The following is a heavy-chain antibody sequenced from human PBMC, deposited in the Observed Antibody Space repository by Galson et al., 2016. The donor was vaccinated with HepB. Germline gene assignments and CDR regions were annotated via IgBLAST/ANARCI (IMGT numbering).Heavy chain of an antibody. Sequence: SETRSRTCAVYGGSFRNYYWTWIRQTPGKGLEWIGDINESGGSNYNPSFDSPVTISLDTAKNQFSLNMYSVTAADTGVYYCARAKRSPRSSSFGYSWFAPWGQGTPVIVSS. J-gene: IGHJ5*02. CDR1: GGSFRNYY. CDR3: ARAKRSPRSSSFGYSWFAP. CDR2: INESGGS. V-gene: IGHV4-34*01. D-gene: IGHD3-3*01.